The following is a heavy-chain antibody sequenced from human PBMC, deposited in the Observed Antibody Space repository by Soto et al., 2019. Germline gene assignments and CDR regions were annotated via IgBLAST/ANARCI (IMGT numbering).Heavy chain of an antibody. CDR2: ISGPSIYI. Sequence: EVQLVESGGGLVKPGGSLRLSCVASGFTFSGYSINWVRQAPGKGLEWVSYISGPSIYIYYADSEKGRVTISRENAKSAVYLQMNSLRAEDTAVYYCARGFRNGFNVWGQGTTVSVSS. CDR1: GFTFSGYS. CDR3: ARGFRNGFNV. D-gene: IGHD2-8*01. V-gene: IGHV3-21*01. J-gene: IGHJ6*02.